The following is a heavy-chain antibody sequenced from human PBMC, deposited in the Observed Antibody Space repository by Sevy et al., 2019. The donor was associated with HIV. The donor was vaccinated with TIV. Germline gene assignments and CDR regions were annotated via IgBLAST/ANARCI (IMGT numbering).Heavy chain of an antibody. J-gene: IGHJ5*02. CDR3: ARDWGGVTAGYFDP. D-gene: IGHD2-21*02. CDR2: IFTSGST. CDR1: GGSITSYY. V-gene: IGHV4-4*07. Sequence: SETLSLTCTVSGGSITSYYWSWIWQPAGKGLEWIGRIFTSGSTNYNPSLKSRVTMSVDTSKNQFSLKLSSVTAADTAVYYCARDWGGVTAGYFDPWGQRTLVTVSS.